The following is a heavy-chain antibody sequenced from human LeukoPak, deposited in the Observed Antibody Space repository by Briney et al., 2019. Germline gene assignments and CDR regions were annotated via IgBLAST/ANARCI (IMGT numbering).Heavy chain of an antibody. D-gene: IGHD3-10*01. CDR1: GVTFSTYS. Sequence: GSLRLSCAASGVTFSTYSMNWVRRAAGKGRKGGCSITIRGIIYYADSVRGRFTISTDNARDSLFLQMNRLRAEDTAVYYCARDPGAGDYWGQRTLVTVSS. J-gene: IGHJ4*02. CDR2: ITIRGII. V-gene: IGHV3-21*01. CDR3: ARDPGAGDY.